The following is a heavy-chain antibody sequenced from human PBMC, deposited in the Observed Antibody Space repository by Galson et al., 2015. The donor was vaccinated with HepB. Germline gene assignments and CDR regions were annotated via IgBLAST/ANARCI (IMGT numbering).Heavy chain of an antibody. V-gene: IGHV3-53*01. D-gene: IGHD6-19*01. Sequence: SLRLSCAASEFTVSGNYMSWVRQAPGRGLEWVSVIYSGGTTHYADSVKGRFAISRDSSKNTVYLLMNSLRVEDTAVYYCASSIVAGTQSLKYWGQGTLVTVSS. CDR1: EFTVSGNY. J-gene: IGHJ4*01. CDR3: ASSIVAGTQSLKY. CDR2: IYSGGTT.